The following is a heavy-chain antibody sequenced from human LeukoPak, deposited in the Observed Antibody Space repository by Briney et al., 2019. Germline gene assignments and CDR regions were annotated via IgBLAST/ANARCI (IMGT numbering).Heavy chain of an antibody. CDR2: ISRSSSNI. CDR3: AKNIGGFDY. CDR1: GFSFSSYT. J-gene: IGHJ4*02. Sequence: PGGSLRLSCAASGFSFSSYTMNWVRQAPGKGLEWVSSISRSSSNINHADSVKGRFTISRDNSKNTLYLQMNSLRAEDTAVYYCAKNIGGFDYWGQGTLVTVSS. D-gene: IGHD2/OR15-2a*01. V-gene: IGHV3-21*04.